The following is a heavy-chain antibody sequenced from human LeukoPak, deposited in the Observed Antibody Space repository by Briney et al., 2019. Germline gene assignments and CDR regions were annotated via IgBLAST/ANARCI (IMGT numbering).Heavy chain of an antibody. Sequence: PGGSLRLSCIASGFNFNTYGMHCVRQAPGKGLEWVAVRSDDGSAQHYADSVRGRFTISRDSSKNTLSLQMNSLRPEDTAMYFCAKDRDPYSSGTWDSWGQGTLVIVSS. V-gene: IGHV3-30*18. CDR2: RSDDGSAQ. CDR3: AKDRDPYSSGTWDS. D-gene: IGHD3-22*01. J-gene: IGHJ1*01. CDR1: GFNFNTYG.